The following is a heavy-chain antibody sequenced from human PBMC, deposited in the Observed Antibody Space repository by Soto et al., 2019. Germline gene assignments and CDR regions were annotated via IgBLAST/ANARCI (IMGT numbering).Heavy chain of an antibody. CDR3: ARETTVTPWYYFDY. D-gene: IGHD4-17*01. CDR1: GGSFSGYY. J-gene: IGHJ4*02. CDR2: INHSGST. V-gene: IGHV4-34*01. Sequence: SETLSLTCAVYGGSFSGYYWSWIRRPPGKGLEWIGEINHSGSTNYDPSLKSRVTISPDTSKNQFSLKLSSVTAADTAVYYCARETTVTPWYYFDYWGQGTLVTVSS.